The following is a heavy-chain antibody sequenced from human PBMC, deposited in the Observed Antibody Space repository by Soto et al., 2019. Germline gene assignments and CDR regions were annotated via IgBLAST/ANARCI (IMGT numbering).Heavy chain of an antibody. J-gene: IGHJ6*03. CDR1: GFTFSSYG. CDR3: ERDHEGMDV. Sequence: XXSLRLSCAASGFTFSSYGMHWVRQAPGXXXXXXXXXWXXXRKXXYEXXXXXXXKXXXDXXXNTPYPKMKSLREEETAVYYCERDHEGMDVWGKGTTVNVSS. V-gene: IGHV3-33*01. CDR2: XWXXXRKX.